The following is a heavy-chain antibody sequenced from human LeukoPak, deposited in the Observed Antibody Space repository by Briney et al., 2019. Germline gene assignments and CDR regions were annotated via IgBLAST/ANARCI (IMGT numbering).Heavy chain of an antibody. D-gene: IGHD6-13*01. CDR2: INPSGGST. CDR1: GYTFTSYY. Sequence: ASVKDSCKASGYTFTSYYMHWVRQAPGQGLEWMGIINPSGGSTSYAQKFQGRVTMTRDTSTSTVYMELSSLGSEDTAVYYCARYGPGPAWVEIAAAGSNEQYYFDYWGQGTLVTVSS. V-gene: IGHV1-46*01. J-gene: IGHJ4*02. CDR3: ARYGPGPAWVEIAAAGSNEQYYFDY.